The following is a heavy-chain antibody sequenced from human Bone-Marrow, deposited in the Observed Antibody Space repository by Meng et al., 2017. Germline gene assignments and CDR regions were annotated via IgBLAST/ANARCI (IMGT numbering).Heavy chain of an antibody. J-gene: IGHJ4*02. D-gene: IGHD3-3*01. Sequence: GSLRLSCAVYGGSFSGYYWSWIRQPPGKGLEWIGEINHSGSTNYNPSLKSRVTISVDTSKNQFSLKLSSVTAADTAVYYCARAYYDFWSGYSPHFDYWGQGTLVTVSS. CDR1: GGSFSGYY. V-gene: IGHV4-34*01. CDR3: ARAYYDFWSGYSPHFDY. CDR2: INHSGST.